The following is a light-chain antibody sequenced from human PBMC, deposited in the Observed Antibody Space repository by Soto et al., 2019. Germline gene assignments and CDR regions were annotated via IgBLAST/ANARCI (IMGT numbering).Light chain of an antibody. J-gene: IGLJ1*01. Sequence: QSVLTQPASVSGSPGQAITISCTGTSSDVGSHNLVSWYQQFPGKAPKLIIFEASKRPSGVSNRFSGSKSGSTASLTISGLQAEDEADYYCCSNAAGSTYVFGSGTKVTVL. CDR1: SSDVGSHNL. V-gene: IGLV2-23*01. CDR2: EAS. CDR3: CSNAAGSTYV.